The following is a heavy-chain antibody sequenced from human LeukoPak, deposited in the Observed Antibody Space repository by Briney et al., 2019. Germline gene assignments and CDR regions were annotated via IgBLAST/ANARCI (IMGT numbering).Heavy chain of an antibody. J-gene: IGHJ4*02. Sequence: GGSLRLSCAASGFTFSSYGMHWVRQAPGKGLEWVAVISYDGSNKYYADSVKGRFTISRDNSENTLYLQMNSLRAEDTAVYYCAKNIYDSSGYSLLIDYWGQGTLVTVSS. D-gene: IGHD3-22*01. V-gene: IGHV3-30*18. CDR1: GFTFSSYG. CDR3: AKNIYDSSGYSLLIDY. CDR2: ISYDGSNK.